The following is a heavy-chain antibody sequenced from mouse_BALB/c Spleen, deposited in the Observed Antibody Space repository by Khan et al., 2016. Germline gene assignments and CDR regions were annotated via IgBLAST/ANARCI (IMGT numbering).Heavy chain of an antibody. CDR2: IRTKANGYTT. J-gene: IGHJ4*01. CDR1: GFTFTAYY. V-gene: IGHV7-3*02. CDR3: ARPTDY. Sequence: EVQLQESGGGLVQPGGSLRLSCATSGFTFTAYYMSWVRQPPGKALEWFGFIRTKANGYTTEYSASVKGRFTISRDNSQSILHLQMNTLRAEDRATYYCARPTDYWPQGTSVTVSS.